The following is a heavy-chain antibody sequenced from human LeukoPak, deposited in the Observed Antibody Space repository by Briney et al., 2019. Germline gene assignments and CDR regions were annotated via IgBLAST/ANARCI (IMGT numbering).Heavy chain of an antibody. CDR1: GFTFSSYG. D-gene: IGHD6-13*01. CDR3: AEGGSSSWYELPYYYYYYMDV. CDR2: ISYDGSNK. Sequence: PGRSLRLSCAASGFTFSSYGMHWVRQAPGKGLEWVAVISYDGSNKYYADSVKGRFTISRDNSKNTLYLQMNSLRAEDTAVYYCAEGGSSSWYELPYYYYYYMDVWGKGTTVTVSS. V-gene: IGHV3-30*18. J-gene: IGHJ6*03.